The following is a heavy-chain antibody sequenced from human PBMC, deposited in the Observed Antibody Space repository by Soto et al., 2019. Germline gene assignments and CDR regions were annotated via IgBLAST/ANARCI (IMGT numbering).Heavy chain of an antibody. CDR3: ARASRENDILTWGV. D-gene: IGHD3-9*01. Sequence: EVQLVESGGGLVQPGGSLKLSCAASEFTFSGSDMHWVRQASGKGLEWVGRIRSKANTYATAYAASVKGRFTISRDDSKNTAYLQMNSLKTEDTAVYYCARASRENDILTWGVWGQGTTVTVSS. CDR2: IRSKANTYAT. CDR1: EFTFSGSD. J-gene: IGHJ6*02. V-gene: IGHV3-73*02.